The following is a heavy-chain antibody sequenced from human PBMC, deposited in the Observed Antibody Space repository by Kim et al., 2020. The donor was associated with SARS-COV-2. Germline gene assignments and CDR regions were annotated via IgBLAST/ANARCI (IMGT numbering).Heavy chain of an antibody. V-gene: IGHV1-69*13. CDR1: GGTFSSYA. CDR2: IIPIFGTA. CDR3: ARTESRGYCGGDCYLAHFDY. Sequence: SVKVSCKASGGTFSSYAISWVRQAPGQGLEWMGGIIPIFGTANYAQKFQGRVTITADESTSTAYMELSSLRSEDTAVYYCARTESRGYCGGDCYLAHFDYWGQGTLVTVSS. J-gene: IGHJ4*02. D-gene: IGHD2-21*02.